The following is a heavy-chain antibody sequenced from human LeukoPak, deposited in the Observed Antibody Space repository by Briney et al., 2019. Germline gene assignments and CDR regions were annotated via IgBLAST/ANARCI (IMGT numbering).Heavy chain of an antibody. J-gene: IGHJ4*02. V-gene: IGHV4-59*08. Sequence: SETLSLTCTVSGDSISSYYWSWIRQPPGKGLEWIGYIHYSGSTYYNPSLKSRVTISVDTSKNQFSLKLSSVTAADTAVYYCATGHVVRGVIGYFDYWGQGTLVTVSS. D-gene: IGHD3-10*01. CDR2: IHYSGST. CDR1: GDSISSYY. CDR3: ATGHVVRGVIGYFDY.